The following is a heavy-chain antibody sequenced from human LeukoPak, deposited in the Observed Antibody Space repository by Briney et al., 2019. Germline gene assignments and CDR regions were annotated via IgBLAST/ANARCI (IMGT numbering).Heavy chain of an antibody. Sequence: SETLSLTCTVSGGSVSSGSYYWSWIRQPPGTGLEWIGYIYYSGSTNYNPSLKSRVTISVDTSKNQFSLKLSSVTAADTAVYYCARSGGAYSSGWSYYFDYWGQGTLVTVSS. CDR1: GGSVSSGSYY. J-gene: IGHJ4*02. D-gene: IGHD6-19*01. CDR3: ARSGGAYSSGWSYYFDY. CDR2: IYYSGST. V-gene: IGHV4-61*01.